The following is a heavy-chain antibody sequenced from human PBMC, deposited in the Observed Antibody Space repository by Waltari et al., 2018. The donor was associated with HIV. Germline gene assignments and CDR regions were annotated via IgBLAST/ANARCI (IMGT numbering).Heavy chain of an antibody. CDR1: GGPCRSRQYY. J-gene: IGHJ6*02. D-gene: IGHD3-3*01. CDR2: VYYKGDT. CDR3: ARDQRGDYNFWSLPNHNYGMDV. Sequence: LQLQESGPGLVTPSEPLSLTCRVSGGPCRSRQYYWHWVPPSPGKGLKWIGNVYYKGDTNYKPSLKSRVAITVDTSTNQFFLTLYSGTAADTATYFCARDQRGDYNFWSLPNHNYGMDVWGQGIAVTVSS. V-gene: IGHV4-39*07.